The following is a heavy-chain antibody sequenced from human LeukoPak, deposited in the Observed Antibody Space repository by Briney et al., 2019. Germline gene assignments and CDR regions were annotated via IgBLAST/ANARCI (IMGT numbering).Heavy chain of an antibody. CDR2: MTESGGRT. D-gene: IGHD4-11*01. J-gene: IGHJ3*01. CDR3: ARDPRGNYIGAFDF. CDR1: GFPFSNYA. Sequence: GGSLRLSCGAFGFPFSNYALLWVRQAPGKALEWVSAMTESGGRTYYTNYGKGRFTISGDNSRNTLSLQMNSLTVEDTAVYYCARDPRGNYIGAFDFWGQGTMVTVSS. V-gene: IGHV3-23*01.